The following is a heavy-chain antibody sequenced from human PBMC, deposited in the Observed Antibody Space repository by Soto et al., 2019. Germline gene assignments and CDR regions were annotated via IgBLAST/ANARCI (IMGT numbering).Heavy chain of an antibody. Sequence: EVQLVESGGGLVKPGGSLRLSCAASGFTFSSYSMNWVRQAPGKGLEWVSSISTSSAYIYYADSVKGRFTISRDNARNSLYLQMKRLGAEDTAVYYCAGWAMRGVPRVDYWGQGTLVTVSS. J-gene: IGHJ4*02. CDR1: GFTFSSYS. V-gene: IGHV3-21*01. CDR2: ISTSSAYI. CDR3: AGWAMRGVPRVDY. D-gene: IGHD3-10*01.